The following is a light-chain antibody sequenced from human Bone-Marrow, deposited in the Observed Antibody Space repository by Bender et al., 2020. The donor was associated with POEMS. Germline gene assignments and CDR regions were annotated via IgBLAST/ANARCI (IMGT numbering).Light chain of an antibody. J-gene: IGLJ2*01. V-gene: IGLV1-44*01. CDR2: DSN. CDR1: GSNIGSNS. Sequence: QSVLTQPPSASGTPGQRVTISCSGSGSNIGSNSVHWYQQLSGTAPKLFIYDSNQRPSGVPARFSGSKSGTSASLAISGLQSDDEANYYCAAWDDSLNGVVFGGGTKLTVL. CDR3: AAWDDSLNGVV.